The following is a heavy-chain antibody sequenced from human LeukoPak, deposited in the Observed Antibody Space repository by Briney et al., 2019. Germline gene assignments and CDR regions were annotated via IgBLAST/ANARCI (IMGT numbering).Heavy chain of an antibody. V-gene: IGHV3-53*01. D-gene: IGHD2-15*01. J-gene: IGHJ4*02. Sequence: GGSLRLSCAASGFTVSSNYMSWVCQAPGKGLEWVSVIYSGGSTYYADSVKGRFTISRDNSKNTLYLQMNSLRAEDTAVYYCARAYCSGGSCYFDYWGQGTLVTVSS. CDR2: IYSGGST. CDR3: ARAYCSGGSCYFDY. CDR1: GFTVSSNY.